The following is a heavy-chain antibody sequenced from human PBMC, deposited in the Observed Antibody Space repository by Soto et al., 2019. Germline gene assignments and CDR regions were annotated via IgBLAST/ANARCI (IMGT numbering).Heavy chain of an antibody. CDR1: GYPVTAYY. CDR3: ARGGGVGVAGSAAFDM. D-gene: IGHD3-3*01. J-gene: IGHJ3*02. V-gene: IGHV1-2*02. Sequence: QLHLVQSGAVVKKPGASVTVSCSASGYPVTAYYMHWVRQAPGRGLEWMGGINPATGAAKYTQTFPGRVTMTRGTSPSTIFMEPSGLTSGDTAVFYCARGGGVGVAGSAAFDMWGQGTLVTVSS. CDR2: INPATGAA.